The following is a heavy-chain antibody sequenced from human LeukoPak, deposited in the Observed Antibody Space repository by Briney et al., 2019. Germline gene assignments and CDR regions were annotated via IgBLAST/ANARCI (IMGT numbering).Heavy chain of an antibody. CDR1: GRSISRLY. CDR2: IYYSGST. J-gene: IGHJ2*01. Sequence: SETLSLTCTLSGRSISRLYWRCLPQPPGERRVWMGYIYYSGSTHYNPSHKSRVNISVDTPKNPYSLKLGSVTAADTAVYYCARGDGDYVNWYFDLWGRGTLVTVSS. D-gene: IGHD4-17*01. V-gene: IGHV4-59*11. CDR3: ARGDGDYVNWYFDL.